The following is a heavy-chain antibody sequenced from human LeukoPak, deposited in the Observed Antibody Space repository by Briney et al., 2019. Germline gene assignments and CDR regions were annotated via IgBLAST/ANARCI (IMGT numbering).Heavy chain of an antibody. CDR2: IYTSGST. CDR1: GGSISSGSYY. Sequence: SETLSLTCTVSGGSISSGSYYWSWIRQPAGKGLEWIGRIYTSGSTNHNPSLKSRVTISVDTSKNQFSLKLSSVTAADTAVYYCARGRGRYFDSMRGNWFDPWGQGTLVTVSS. J-gene: IGHJ5*02. CDR3: ARGRGRYFDSMRGNWFDP. V-gene: IGHV4-61*02. D-gene: IGHD3-9*01.